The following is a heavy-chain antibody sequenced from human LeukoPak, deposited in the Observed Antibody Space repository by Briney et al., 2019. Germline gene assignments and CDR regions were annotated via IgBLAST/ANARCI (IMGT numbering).Heavy chain of an antibody. CDR3: ANMVESMFHYGMDV. D-gene: IGHD3-10*01. CDR1: GVTFSSYV. J-gene: IGHJ6*02. V-gene: IGHV3-23*01. CDR2: ISGSGGGT. Sequence: GGSLRLSCEASGVTFSSYVMSWVRQAPGKGPEWVSGISGSGGGTYYADSVKGRFTISRDNSKNTLYLQMNSLRAEDTAVYYCANMVESMFHYGMDVWGQGTTVTVSS.